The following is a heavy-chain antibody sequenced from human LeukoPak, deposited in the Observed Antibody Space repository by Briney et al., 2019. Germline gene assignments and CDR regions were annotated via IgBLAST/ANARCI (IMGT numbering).Heavy chain of an antibody. Sequence: SETLSLTCAVYGGSNSGYYWSLIRQPAGKGLEWIGEINHSGSTNYNPSLKSRVTISVDTSKNQFSLKLSSVTAADTAVYYCARSGSYFRVYYFDYWGQGTLVTVSS. V-gene: IGHV4-34*01. D-gene: IGHD1-26*01. CDR2: INHSGST. CDR1: GGSNSGYY. J-gene: IGHJ4*02. CDR3: ARSGSYFRVYYFDY.